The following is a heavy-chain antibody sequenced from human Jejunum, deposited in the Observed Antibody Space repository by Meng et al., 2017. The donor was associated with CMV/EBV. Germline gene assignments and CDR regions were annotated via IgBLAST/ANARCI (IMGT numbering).Heavy chain of an antibody. CDR1: GESMRSHY. CDR2: VYYSGSA. CDR3: ARGLGHASNNSHDY. J-gene: IGHJ4*02. Sequence: GESMRSHYWTWFRQPPGKGLEWMGHVYYSGSATYRPSLRSRVTISVDMSKNQFSLKLRSVTAADTAMYFCARGLGHASNNSHDYWGQGTLVTVSS. V-gene: IGHV4-59*11. D-gene: IGHD1-1*01.